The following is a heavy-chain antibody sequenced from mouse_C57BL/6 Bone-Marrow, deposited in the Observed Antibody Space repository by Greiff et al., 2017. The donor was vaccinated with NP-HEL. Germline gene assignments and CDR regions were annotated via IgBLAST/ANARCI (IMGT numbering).Heavy chain of an antibody. D-gene: IGHD2-5*01. V-gene: IGHV1-64*01. CDR2: IHPNSGST. CDR3: AKYGARSNYNSYFDY. Sequence: QVQLQQPGAELVKPGASVKLSCKASGYTFTSYWMHWVKQRPGQGLEWIGLIHPNSGSTNYNEKFKSKATLTVDKSSSTAYMQLSSLTSEDSAVYSSAKYGARSNYNSYFDYWGQGTTVTVSS. CDR1: GYTFTSYW. J-gene: IGHJ2*01.